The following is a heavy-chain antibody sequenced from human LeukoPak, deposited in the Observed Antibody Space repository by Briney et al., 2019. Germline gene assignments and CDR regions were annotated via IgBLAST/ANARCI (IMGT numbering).Heavy chain of an antibody. V-gene: IGHV3-21*01. CDR1: GFTFSSYS. J-gene: IGHJ6*04. Sequence: GGSLRLSCAASGFTFSSYSMNWVRQAPGKGLEWVSSISSSSSYIYYADSVKGRFTISRDNAKNSLYLQMNSLRAEDTAVYYCARRYGDPTSPRGMDVWGKGTTVTVSS. CDR2: ISSSSSYI. D-gene: IGHD4-17*01. CDR3: ARRYGDPTSPRGMDV.